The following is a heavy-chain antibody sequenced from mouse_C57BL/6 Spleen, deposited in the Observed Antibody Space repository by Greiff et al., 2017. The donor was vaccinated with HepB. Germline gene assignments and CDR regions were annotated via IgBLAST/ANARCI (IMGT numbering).Heavy chain of an antibody. D-gene: IGHD2-3*01. CDR3: ARSYDGYYLDY. CDR1: GYTFTSYG. Sequence: QVQLKESGAGLARPGASVKLSCKASGYTFTSYGISWVKQRTGQGLEWIGEIYPRSGNTYYNEKFKGKATLTADKSSSTAYMELRSLTSEDSAVYFCARSYDGYYLDYWGQGTTLTVSS. V-gene: IGHV1-81*01. CDR2: IYPRSGNT. J-gene: IGHJ2*01.